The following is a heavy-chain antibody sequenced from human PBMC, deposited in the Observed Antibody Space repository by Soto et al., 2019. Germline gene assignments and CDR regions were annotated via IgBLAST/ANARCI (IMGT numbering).Heavy chain of an antibody. J-gene: IGHJ4*02. CDR3: VRQRVVRSMALARIVNPGY. V-gene: IGHV4-39*01. Sequence: QLQLQESGPGLVKPSETLSLTCTVSGDSLLPDDLYWGWLLQPPGRGLECLGSVSYTGHVNYSPSLETRPTISIAALNPEFYVRLTSVTVAATAISYCVRQRVVRSMALARIVNPGYLGRGT. CDR1: GDSLLPDDLY. CDR2: VSYTGHV. D-gene: IGHD3-3*01.